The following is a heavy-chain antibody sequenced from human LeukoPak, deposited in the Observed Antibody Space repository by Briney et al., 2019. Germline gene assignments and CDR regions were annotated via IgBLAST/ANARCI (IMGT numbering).Heavy chain of an antibody. CDR3: AKDPGGTIFGVVILYFDY. CDR2: ISSSNAII. V-gene: IGHV3-11*01. CDR1: GFTFSDYY. D-gene: IGHD3-3*01. Sequence: GGSLRLSCAASGFTFSDYYMSWIRQAPGKGLEWVSHISSSNAIIYYADSVKGRFTISRDNAKNSLYLQMNSLRAEDTAVYYCAKDPGGTIFGVVILYFDYWGQGTLVTVSS. J-gene: IGHJ4*02.